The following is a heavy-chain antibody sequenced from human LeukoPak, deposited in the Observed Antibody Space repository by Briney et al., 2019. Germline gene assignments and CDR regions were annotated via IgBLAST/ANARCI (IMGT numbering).Heavy chain of an antibody. CDR1: GGSFSGYY. Sequence: SETLSLTCTVYGGSFSGYYWSWIRQPPGKGLEWIGEINHSGSTNYNPSLKSRVTISVDTSKNQFSLKLSSVTAADTAVYYCARHHDASYSYGSFDYWGQGTLVTVSS. D-gene: IGHD5-18*01. V-gene: IGHV4-34*01. J-gene: IGHJ4*02. CDR2: INHSGST. CDR3: ARHHDASYSYGSFDY.